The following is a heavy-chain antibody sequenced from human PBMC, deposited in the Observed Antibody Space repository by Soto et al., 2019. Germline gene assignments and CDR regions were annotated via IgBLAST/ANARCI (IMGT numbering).Heavy chain of an antibody. J-gene: IGHJ4*02. D-gene: IGHD1-26*01. CDR3: ARTPITVVGATGGYDY. Sequence: PSETLSLTCAVYGGSFSGYYWSWIRQPPGKGLEWIGEINHSGSTNYNPSLKSRVTISVDTSKNQFSLKLSSVTAADTAVYYCARTPITVVGATGGYDYWGQGTLVTVSS. CDR1: GGSFSGYY. CDR2: INHSGST. V-gene: IGHV4-34*01.